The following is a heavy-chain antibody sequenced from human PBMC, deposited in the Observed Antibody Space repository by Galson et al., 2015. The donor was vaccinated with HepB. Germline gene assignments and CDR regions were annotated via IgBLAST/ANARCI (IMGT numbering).Heavy chain of an antibody. CDR1: GFTFSSYA. D-gene: IGHD2-21*02. CDR2: ISYDGSNK. J-gene: IGHJ6*02. Sequence: SLRLSCAASGFTFSSYAMHWVRQAPGKGLEWVAVISYDGSNKYYADSVKGRFTISRDNSKNTLYLQMNSLRAEDTAVYYCARDLDRPAYCGGDCYPLDYYYYGMDVWGQGTTVTVSS. V-gene: IGHV3-30-3*01. CDR3: ARDLDRPAYCGGDCYPLDYYYYGMDV.